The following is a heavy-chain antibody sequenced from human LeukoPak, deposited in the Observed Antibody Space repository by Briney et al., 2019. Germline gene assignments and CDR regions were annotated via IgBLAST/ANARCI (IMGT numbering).Heavy chain of an antibody. CDR2: TYYNSNWYN. CDR1: GDSVSTNSVG. J-gene: IGHJ4*02. CDR3: ARGWLQSGFDY. Sequence: SQTLSLTCAISGDSVSTNSVGWNWIRQSPSRGLEWLGRTYYNSNWYNHYAVSVKSRIIINPDTSKNQFSLQLNSVTPEDTAVYYCARGWLQSGFDYRGQGTLVTVSS. V-gene: IGHV6-1*01. D-gene: IGHD5-24*01.